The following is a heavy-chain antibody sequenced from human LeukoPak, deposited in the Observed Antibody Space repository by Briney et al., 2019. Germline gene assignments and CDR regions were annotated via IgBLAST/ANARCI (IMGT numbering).Heavy chain of an antibody. CDR1: GYTFTDYY. CDR2: INPNSGGT. CDR3: ARGTTLRVVNYFDY. J-gene: IGHJ4*02. V-gene: IGHV1-2*02. Sequence: GASVKVSCKASGYTFTDYYIHWVRQAPGQGLEWMGWINPNSGGTNYAQKFQGRVTMTRDTSISTAYMELSRLRSDDTAVYYCARGTTLRVVNYFDYWGQGTLVTVSS. D-gene: IGHD3-22*01.